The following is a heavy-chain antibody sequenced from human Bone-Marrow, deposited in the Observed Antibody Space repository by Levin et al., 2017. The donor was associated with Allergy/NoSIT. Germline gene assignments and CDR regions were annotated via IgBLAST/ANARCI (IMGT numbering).Heavy chain of an antibody. J-gene: IGHJ4*02. CDR2: INTNTGNP. Sequence: GGSLRLSCKASGYTFTSYAMNWVRQAPGQGLEWMGWINTNTGNPTYAQGFTGRFVFSLDTSVSTAYLQISSLKAEDTAVYYCARGTMIVVDIFDYWGQGTLVTVSS. CDR3: ARGTMIVVDIFDY. D-gene: IGHD3-22*01. V-gene: IGHV7-4-1*02. CDR1: GYTFTSYA.